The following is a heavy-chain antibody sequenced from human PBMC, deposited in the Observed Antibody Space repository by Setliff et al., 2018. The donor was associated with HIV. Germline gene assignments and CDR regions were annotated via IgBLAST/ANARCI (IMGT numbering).Heavy chain of an antibody. D-gene: IGHD4-17*01. J-gene: IGHJ4*02. CDR2: IYYSGST. V-gene: IGHV4-31*03. CDR1: GDSLSSDYYY. Sequence: PSETLSLTCTVSGDSLSSDYYYWTWIRQHPEKGLEWIGYIYYSGSTLYNPSLRSRLTMSVDTSKNQFSLELGSVTAADTAVYYCARDFLRSGYFDHWGQGKLVTVSS. CDR3: ARDFLRSGYFDH.